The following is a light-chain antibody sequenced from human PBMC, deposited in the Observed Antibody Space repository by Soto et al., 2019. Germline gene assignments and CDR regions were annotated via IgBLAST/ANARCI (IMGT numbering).Light chain of an antibody. V-gene: IGLV2-14*01. Sequence: QSALTQPASVSGSPGQTITITCTGTSRDVGGYNYISWYQQHPGKGPKLMIYDVTNRPSGVSNRFSASKSGNTASLTISGLQAEDEADYYCSSYSCSSTVRYVFGTGTQLTVL. CDR2: DVT. CDR3: SSYSCSSTVRYV. CDR1: SRDVGGYNY. J-gene: IGLJ1*01.